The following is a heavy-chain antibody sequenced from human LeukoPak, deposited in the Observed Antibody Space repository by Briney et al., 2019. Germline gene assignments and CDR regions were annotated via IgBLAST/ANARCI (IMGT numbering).Heavy chain of an antibody. V-gene: IGHV1-2*02. D-gene: IGHD5-18*01. CDR2: INPNSGGT. Sequence: ASVKVSCKASGYTFIGYYMHWVRQAPGQGLEWMGWINPNSGGTNYAQKFQGRVTMTRDTSISTAYMELSRLRSDDTAVYYCARDTPGVDTAMFYYYYYGMDVWGQGTTVTVSS. J-gene: IGHJ6*02. CDR3: ARDTPGVDTAMFYYYYYGMDV. CDR1: GYTFIGYY.